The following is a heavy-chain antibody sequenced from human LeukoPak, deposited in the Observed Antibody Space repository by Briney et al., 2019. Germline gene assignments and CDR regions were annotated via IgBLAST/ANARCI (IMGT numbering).Heavy chain of an antibody. Sequence: PGGSLRLSCAASGFTFSSYAMSWVRQAPGKGLEWVSAISGSGGSTYYADSVKGRFTISRDNSKNTLYLQMNSLRAEDTAVYYCAKSGYYDSSGYWYYFDYWGQGTLVTVSS. V-gene: IGHV3-23*01. D-gene: IGHD3-22*01. CDR1: GFTFSSYA. CDR3: AKSGYYDSSGYWYYFDY. CDR2: ISGSGGST. J-gene: IGHJ4*02.